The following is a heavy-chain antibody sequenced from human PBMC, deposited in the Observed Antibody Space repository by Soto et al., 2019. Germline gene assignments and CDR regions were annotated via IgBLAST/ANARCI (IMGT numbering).Heavy chain of an antibody. CDR1: GFTFSSYA. D-gene: IGHD3-3*01. J-gene: IGHJ4*02. Sequence: GGSLRLSCAASGFTFSSYAMSWVRQAPGKGLEWVPAISGSGGSTYYADSVKGRFTISRDNSKNTLYLQMNSLRAEDTAVYYCAKVMHYDFWSGYYRPLDYWGQGTLVTVPQ. CDR3: AKVMHYDFWSGYYRPLDY. V-gene: IGHV3-23*01. CDR2: ISGSGGST.